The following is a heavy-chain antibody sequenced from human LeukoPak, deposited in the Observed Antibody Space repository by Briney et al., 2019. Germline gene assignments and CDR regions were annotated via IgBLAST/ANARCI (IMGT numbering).Heavy chain of an antibody. J-gene: IGHJ4*02. D-gene: IGHD3-22*01. V-gene: IGHV1-69*04. Sequence: SVKVSCKASGGTSNSHAISWVRQAPGQGLEWMGRIIPNLGTTNRAQNFQDRVTLTADKSTNTAYMELTSLTSDDTAVYYCATTNNGGGYQWGDFFDFWGQGTLVTVSS. CDR2: IIPNLGTT. CDR1: GGTSNSHA. CDR3: ATTNNGGGYQWGDFFDF.